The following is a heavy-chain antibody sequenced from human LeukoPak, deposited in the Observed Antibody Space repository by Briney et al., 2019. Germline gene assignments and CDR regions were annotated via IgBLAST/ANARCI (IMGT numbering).Heavy chain of an antibody. J-gene: IGHJ6*02. D-gene: IGHD3-3*01. CDR3: ATEGSTISYGMDD. CDR2: IIPIFGIA. CDR1: GGTFSSYA. V-gene: IGHV1-69*04. Sequence: SVKVSCKASGGTFSSYAISWVRQAPGQGLEWMGRIIPIFGIANYAQKFQGRVTITADKSTSTAYMELSSLRSEDTAVYYCATEGSTISYGMDDWGQGTTVTVSS.